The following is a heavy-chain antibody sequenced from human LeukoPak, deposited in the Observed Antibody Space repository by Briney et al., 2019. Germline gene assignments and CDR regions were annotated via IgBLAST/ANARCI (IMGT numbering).Heavy chain of an antibody. J-gene: IGHJ6*03. Sequence: PSETLSLTCTVSGGSISTYYWSWIRQPPGKGLEWIGYIYYSGSTYYNSSLKSRVTISIDTSKNQFSLKLSSVTAADTAVYYCARTTEGGYSYGSFYYYYMDVWGKGATVTISS. CDR2: IYYSGST. CDR3: ARTTEGGYSYGSFYYYYMDV. D-gene: IGHD5-18*01. CDR1: GGSISTYY. V-gene: IGHV4-59*01.